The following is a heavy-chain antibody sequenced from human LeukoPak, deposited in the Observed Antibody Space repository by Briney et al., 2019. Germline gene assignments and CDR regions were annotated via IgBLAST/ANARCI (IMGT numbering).Heavy chain of an antibody. V-gene: IGHV4-59*01. J-gene: IGHJ6*03. Sequence: SETLSLTCTVSGGSISSYYWSWIRQPPGKGLEWIGYIYYSGRTNYNPSLKSRVTISVDTSKNQVSLKLSSVTAADTAVYYCARGGVAVGYYYYYYYMDVWGKGTTVTVSS. CDR1: GGSISSYY. CDR3: ARGGVAVGYYYYYYYMDV. CDR2: IYYSGRT. D-gene: IGHD6-19*01.